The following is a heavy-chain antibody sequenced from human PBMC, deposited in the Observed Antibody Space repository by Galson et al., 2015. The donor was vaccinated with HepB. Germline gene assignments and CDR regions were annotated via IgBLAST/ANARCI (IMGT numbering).Heavy chain of an antibody. CDR2: IYSGGGT. D-gene: IGHD4-17*01. CDR3: ARGSNYGETDY. J-gene: IGHJ4*02. Sequence: SLRLSCAASGFTVSNTYMTWDRQAPGKGLDWVSLIYSGGGTYYADSVKGRFTISRDNAKNSLYLQMNSLRAEDTAVYYCARGSNYGETDYWGQGTLVTVSS. V-gene: IGHV3-66*01. CDR1: GFTVSNTY.